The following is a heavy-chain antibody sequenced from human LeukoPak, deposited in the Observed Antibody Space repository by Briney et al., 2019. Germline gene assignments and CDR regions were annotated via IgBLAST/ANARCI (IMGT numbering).Heavy chain of an antibody. CDR1: GFTFSSYD. CDR3: ARDQRSVRGVIDY. CDR2: IWYDGSNK. D-gene: IGHD3-10*01. V-gene: IGHV3-33*01. J-gene: IGHJ4*02. Sequence: AGGSLRLSCAASGFTFSSYDMHWVRQAPGKGLDGVAVIWYDGSNKYYADSVKGRFTISRDNSKNTLYLHTNSLRAEDTAVYYCARDQRSVRGVIDYWGQGTLVTVSS.